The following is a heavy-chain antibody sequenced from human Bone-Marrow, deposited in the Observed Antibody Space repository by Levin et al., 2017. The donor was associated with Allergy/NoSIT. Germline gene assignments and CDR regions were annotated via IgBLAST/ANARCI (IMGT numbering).Heavy chain of an antibody. CDR2: IHHIGST. V-gene: IGHV4-39*07. D-gene: IGHD3-3*01. J-gene: IGHJ5*02. CDR3: ANHYDFWSGFFDP. CDR1: GGSITSTYYY. Sequence: KASETLSLTCTVSGGSITSTYYYWGWIRQPPGEGLEWIGSIHHIGSTYYNPSLKSRVTTSVDTSKNQFSLKLTSVTAADTAVYYCANHYDFWSGFFDPWGQGVLVTVSS.